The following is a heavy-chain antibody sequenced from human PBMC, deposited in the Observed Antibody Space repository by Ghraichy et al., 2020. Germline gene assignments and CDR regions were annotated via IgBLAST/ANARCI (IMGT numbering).Heavy chain of an antibody. CDR1: GFTFSNYV. CDR2: ISGSGGST. CDR3: AKGIAAGTTTISYYYNGMDN. Sequence: GESLNISCAASGFTFSNYVMSWVRQAPGKGLEWVSGISGSGGSTYYTESLKGRFTIARDNSKNTLILQMNSLRAEDTAVYYCAKGIAAGTTTISYYYNGMDNWGQGTKVTVSS. V-gene: IGHV3-23*01. D-gene: IGHD6-13*01. J-gene: IGHJ6*02.